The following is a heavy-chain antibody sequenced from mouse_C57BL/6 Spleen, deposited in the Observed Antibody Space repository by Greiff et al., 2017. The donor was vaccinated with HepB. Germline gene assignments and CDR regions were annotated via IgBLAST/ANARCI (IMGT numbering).Heavy chain of an antibody. J-gene: IGHJ4*01. V-gene: IGHV1-54*01. CDR1: GYAFTNYL. Sequence: QVQLQQSGAELVRPGTSVKVSCKASGYAFTNYLIEWVKQRPGQGLEWIGVINPGSGGTNYNEKFKGKATLTADKSSSTAYMQLSSLTSEDSAVYFCARDGVYADYAMDDWGQGTSVTVSS. CDR2: INPGSGGT. D-gene: IGHD1-1*01. CDR3: ARDGVYADYAMDD.